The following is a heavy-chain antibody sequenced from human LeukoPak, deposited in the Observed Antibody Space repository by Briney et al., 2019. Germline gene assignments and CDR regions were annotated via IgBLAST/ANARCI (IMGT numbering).Heavy chain of an antibody. CDR3: ARVEQWLVRGVDY. D-gene: IGHD6-19*01. V-gene: IGHV1-8*01. CDR2: MNPNSGNT. CDR1: GYTFTSYD. J-gene: IGHJ4*02. Sequence: GASVKVSCKASGYTFTSYDINWVRQATGQGLEWMGGMNPNSGNTGYAQKFQGRVTMTRNPSISTAYMDLSSLRSEDTAVYYCARVEQWLVRGVDYWGQGTLVTVSS.